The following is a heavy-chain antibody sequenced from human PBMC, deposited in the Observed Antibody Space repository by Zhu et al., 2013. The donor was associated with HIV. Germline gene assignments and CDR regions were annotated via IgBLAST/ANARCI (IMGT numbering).Heavy chain of an antibody. D-gene: IGHD6-13*01. V-gene: IGHV1-46*01. CDR3: ARSQVGGRQLVHLFRYYYYYYGMDV. J-gene: IGHJ6*02. Sequence: QVQLVQSGAEVKKPGASVKVSCKASGYTFTSYYMHWVRQAPGQGLEWMGIINPSGGSTSYAQKFQGRVTMTRDTSTSTVYMELSSLRSEDTAVYYCARSQVGGRQLVHLFRYYYYYYGMDVWGQGTTVTVSS. CDR2: INPSGGST. CDR1: GYTFTSYY.